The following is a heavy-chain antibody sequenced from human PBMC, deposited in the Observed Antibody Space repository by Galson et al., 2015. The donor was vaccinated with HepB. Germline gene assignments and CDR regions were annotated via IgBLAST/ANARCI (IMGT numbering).Heavy chain of an antibody. D-gene: IGHD6-19*01. CDR1: GFTFSDYY. J-gene: IGHJ4*02. CDR3: ARVGYSSGWYGSGGGGYFDY. Sequence: SLRLSCAASGFTFSDYYMSWIRQAPGKGLEWVSYMSSRGSTIYYADSVKGRFTISRDNAKNSLYLQMNSLRAEDTAVYYCARVGYSSGWYGSGGGGYFDYWGQGTLVTVSS. CDR2: MSSRGSTI. V-gene: IGHV3-11*01.